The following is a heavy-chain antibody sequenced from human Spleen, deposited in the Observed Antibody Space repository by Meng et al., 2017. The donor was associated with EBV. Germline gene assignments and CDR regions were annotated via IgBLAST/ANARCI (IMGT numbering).Heavy chain of an antibody. Sequence: QFQLGEVGAGLKKPGASVKVSCKTYGYTFTSYAMHWVRQAPGQRLEWMGWIHTGNGDTKYSQKFQGRVTITRDTSASTAYMDLSSLRSEDTAVYYCAKGAGAASWYYFDSWGQGTLVTVSS. CDR1: GYTFTSYA. D-gene: IGHD6-13*01. V-gene: IGHV1-3*04. J-gene: IGHJ4*02. CDR2: IHTGNGDT. CDR3: AKGAGAASWYYFDS.